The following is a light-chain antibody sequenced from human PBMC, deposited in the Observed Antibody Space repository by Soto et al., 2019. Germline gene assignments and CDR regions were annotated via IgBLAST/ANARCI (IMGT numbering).Light chain of an antibody. J-gene: IGKJ1*01. Sequence: DIQMTQSPSSLSASVGDRVTITCRASQGISTYLNWYQQKPGKAPKVLIYAASSLQSGVPSRFSGSGSETDFTLTISSLQPEDFATYSCQQSNSITWTFGQGTKV. V-gene: IGKV1-39*01. CDR3: QQSNSITWT. CDR2: AAS. CDR1: QGISTY.